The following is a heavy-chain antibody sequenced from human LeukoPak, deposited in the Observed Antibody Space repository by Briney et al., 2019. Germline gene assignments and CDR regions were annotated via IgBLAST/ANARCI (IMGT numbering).Heavy chain of an antibody. CDR2: IKGDGTEK. J-gene: IGHJ6*04. D-gene: IGHD3-10*02. V-gene: IGHV3-7*01. CDR3: AELGITMIGGV. CDR1: GFTFSSYS. Sequence: GGSLRLSCAASGFTFSSYSMSWVRQAPGRGLEWVANIKGDGTEKYYVDSVKGRFTISRDNAKNSLYLQMNSLRAEDTAVYYCAELGITMIGGVWGKGTTVTISS.